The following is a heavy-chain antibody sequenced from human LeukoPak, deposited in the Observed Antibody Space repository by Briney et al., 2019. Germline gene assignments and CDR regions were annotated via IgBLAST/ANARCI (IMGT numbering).Heavy chain of an antibody. V-gene: IGHV4-59*08. CDR2: IYCSGST. D-gene: IGHD3-16*01. CDR1: GVSISSYY. J-gene: IGHJ4*02. CDR3: ARSLRYFDY. Sequence: SETLSLTCTVSGVSISSYYWSWIRQPPGKGLEWIGYIYCSGSTNYNPSLKSRVTISVDTSKNQFSLKLSSVTAADTAVYYCARSLRYFDYWGQGTLVTVSS.